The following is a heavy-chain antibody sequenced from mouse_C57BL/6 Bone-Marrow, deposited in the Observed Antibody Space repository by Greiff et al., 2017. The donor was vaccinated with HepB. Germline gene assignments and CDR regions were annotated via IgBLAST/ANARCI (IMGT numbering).Heavy chain of an antibody. CDR2: IDPENGDT. Sequence: EVQLPQSGAELVRPGASVKLSCTASGFTIKDDYMHWVKQRPEQGLEWIGWIDPENGDTEYASKFQGKATITADTSSNTAYLQLSSLTSEDTAVYYCTTVTTVVPWYFDVWGTGTTVTVSS. CDR3: TTVTTVVPWYFDV. J-gene: IGHJ1*03. CDR1: GFTIKDDY. D-gene: IGHD1-1*01. V-gene: IGHV14-4*01.